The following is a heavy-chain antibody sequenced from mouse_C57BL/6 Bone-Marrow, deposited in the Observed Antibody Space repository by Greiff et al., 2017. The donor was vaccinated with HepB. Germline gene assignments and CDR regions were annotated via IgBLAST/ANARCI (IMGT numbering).Heavy chain of an antibody. D-gene: IGHD1-1*01. CDR3: ARGITTVVVGPWFAY. Sequence: QVQLQQPGAELVKPGASVKLSCKASGYTFTSYWMHWVKQRPGRGLEWIGRIDPNSGGTKYNEKFKSKATLTVDKPSSTAYMQLSSLTSEDSAVYYCARGITTVVVGPWFAYWGQGTLVTVSA. CDR2: IDPNSGGT. V-gene: IGHV1-72*01. J-gene: IGHJ3*01. CDR1: GYTFTSYW.